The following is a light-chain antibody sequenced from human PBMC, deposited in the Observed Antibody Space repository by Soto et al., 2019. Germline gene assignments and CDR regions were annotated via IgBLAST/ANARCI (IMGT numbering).Light chain of an antibody. Sequence: SSDTPSVAPGERATLSCRASQSVSSNLAWDQQKPGQAPRLLIYGASTRATGIPARFSGSGSGTEFTLTISSLQSEDFAVYYCQQYNNWPPTWTFGQGTKVEI. CDR2: GAS. V-gene: IGKV3-15*01. J-gene: IGKJ1*01. CDR1: QSVSSN. CDR3: QQYNNWPPTWT.